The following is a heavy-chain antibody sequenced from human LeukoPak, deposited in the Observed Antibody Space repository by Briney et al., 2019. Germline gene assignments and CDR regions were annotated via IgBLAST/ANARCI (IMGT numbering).Heavy chain of an antibody. J-gene: IGHJ4*02. Sequence: GGSLRLSCAASGFTFSSYGMHWVRQAPGKGLEWVAFIRYDGTNTYYTDSVKGRFTISRDNSKNTLYLQMNSLRAEDTALYYCAKDMMVRGVEWTFDYWGQGTLVTVSS. V-gene: IGHV3-30*02. CDR1: GFTFSSYG. CDR2: IRYDGTNT. D-gene: IGHD3-10*01. CDR3: AKDMMVRGVEWTFDY.